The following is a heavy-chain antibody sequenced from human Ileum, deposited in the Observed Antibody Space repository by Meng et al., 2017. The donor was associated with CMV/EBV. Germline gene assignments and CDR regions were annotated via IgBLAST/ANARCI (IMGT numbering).Heavy chain of an antibody. CDR3: TTARDFWSGYYSY. CDR1: GVNFRSYW. Sequence: GESLKISCVASGVNFRSYWMHWVRQAPGKGLVWVSRINSDGITTIYADSVKGRFTISRDNAKSTLYLQMDNLKTADTAVYYCTTARDFWSGYYSYWGQGTLVTVSS. J-gene: IGHJ4*02. D-gene: IGHD3-3*01. CDR2: INSDGITT. V-gene: IGHV3-74*01.